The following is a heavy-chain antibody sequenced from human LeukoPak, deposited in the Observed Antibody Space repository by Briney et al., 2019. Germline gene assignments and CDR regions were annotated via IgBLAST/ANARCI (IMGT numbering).Heavy chain of an antibody. J-gene: IGHJ4*02. CDR2: ISGIANAI. CDR1: GFTFTDYA. D-gene: IGHD1-1*01. CDR3: ARHLATSGSYPLDY. Sequence: GGSLRLSCAASGFTFTDYALSWVRQAPGKGLEWVSAISGIANAIFYADSVKGRFTISRDSSKNTLSLQMASLRAEDTAVYCCARHLATSGSYPLDYWGQGTLVSVSS. V-gene: IGHV3-23*01.